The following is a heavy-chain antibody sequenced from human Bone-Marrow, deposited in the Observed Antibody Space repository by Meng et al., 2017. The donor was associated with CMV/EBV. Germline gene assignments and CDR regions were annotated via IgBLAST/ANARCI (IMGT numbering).Heavy chain of an antibody. Sequence: SVKVSCKASGYTFTNYDINWVRQATGQGLEWMGGIIPIFGTANYAQKFQGRVTITTDESTSTAYMELSSLRSEDTAVYYCARVSVLMVYARLDYWGQGTLVTVSS. J-gene: IGHJ4*02. CDR1: GYTFTNYD. CDR2: IIPIFGTA. D-gene: IGHD2-8*01. V-gene: IGHV1-69*05. CDR3: ARVSVLMVYARLDY.